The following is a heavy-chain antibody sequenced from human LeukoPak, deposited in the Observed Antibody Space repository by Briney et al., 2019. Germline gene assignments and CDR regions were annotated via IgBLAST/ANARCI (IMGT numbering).Heavy chain of an antibody. Sequence: GGSLRLSCVASGFTFTSDAMSWVRQAPGKGLEWVSAISGSGDSTYYADSVKGRFTISRDNSKNTLYLQMNSLRAEDTAVYYCAKDRGYNYGLCDYWGQGTLVTVSS. D-gene: IGHD5-18*01. J-gene: IGHJ4*02. CDR3: AKDRGYNYGLCDY. CDR1: GFTFTSDA. V-gene: IGHV3-23*01. CDR2: ISGSGDST.